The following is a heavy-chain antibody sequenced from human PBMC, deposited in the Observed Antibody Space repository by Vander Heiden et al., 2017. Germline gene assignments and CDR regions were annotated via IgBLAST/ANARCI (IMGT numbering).Heavy chain of an antibody. CDR3: ARALGYCSSTRCRTLNY. CDR2: MNPNSGKT. V-gene: IGHV1-8*01. CDR1: GYTFTSYD. Sequence: QVQLVQSGAEVKKPGASVKVSCMGSGYTFTSYDIHWVRQATGQVLEWMGWMNPNSGKTGYEQKFQGRVTMTRNTSISTAYMEMSSRRSEDTAVYYCARALGYCSSTRCRTLNYWGQGTLVTVSS. J-gene: IGHJ4*02. D-gene: IGHD2-2*01.